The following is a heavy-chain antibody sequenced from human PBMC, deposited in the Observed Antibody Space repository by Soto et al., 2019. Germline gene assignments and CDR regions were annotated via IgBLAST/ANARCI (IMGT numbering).Heavy chain of an antibody. CDR1: GFTFSGYA. V-gene: IGHV3-23*01. Sequence: EVQLLGSGGGLVQPGGSLRLSCAASGFTFSGYAMSWVRQAPGKGLEWVSGISGSAASTNYADSVKGRFTISRDKSKSTLYRQMISQRAEDTAVHYCAKDVHYDILTGIEYFHHWAQGTLVTVSS. CDR3: AKDVHYDILTGIEYFHH. J-gene: IGHJ1*01. D-gene: IGHD3-9*01. CDR2: ISGSAAST.